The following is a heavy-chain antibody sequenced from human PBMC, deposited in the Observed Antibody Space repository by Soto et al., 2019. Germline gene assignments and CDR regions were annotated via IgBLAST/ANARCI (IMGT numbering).Heavy chain of an antibody. V-gene: IGHV3-66*01. CDR1: GFTVSSNY. CDR2: IYSGGST. CDR3: ARVYFDWLPSHGTDV. J-gene: IGHJ6*02. Sequence: QPGVSLRLSCAASGFTVSSNYMSWFRQGPGKGLEWVSVIYSGGSTYYADSVKGRFTISRDNSKNTLYLQMNSLRAEDTAVYYCARVYFDWLPSHGTDVWGQAITVTVS. D-gene: IGHD3-9*01.